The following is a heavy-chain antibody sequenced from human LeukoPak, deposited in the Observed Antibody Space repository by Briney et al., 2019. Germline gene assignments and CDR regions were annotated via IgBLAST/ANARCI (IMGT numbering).Heavy chain of an antibody. J-gene: IGHJ4*02. CDR1: GFTFNTYW. V-gene: IGHV3-74*01. Sequence: GGSLRLSCAASGFTFNTYWMHWVRQAPGKGLVWVSRIESDGSSTSYAASVKGRFTISRDNAKNTLDLQMNSLRAEDTAVYYCARDPSSTSGYFDYWGQGTLVIVSS. D-gene: IGHD2-2*01. CDR3: ARDPSSTSGYFDY. CDR2: IESDGSST.